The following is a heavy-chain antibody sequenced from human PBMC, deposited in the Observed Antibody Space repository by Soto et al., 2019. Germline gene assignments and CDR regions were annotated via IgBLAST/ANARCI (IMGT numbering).Heavy chain of an antibody. CDR2: INPSGGST. CDR1: GYTFTSYY. J-gene: IGHJ4*02. D-gene: IGHD2-8*01. V-gene: IGHV1-46*01. CDR3: ARVEMATIARGVYYFDY. Sequence: QVQLVQSGAEVKKPGASVKVSCKASGYTFTSYYMHWVRQAPGQGLEWMGIINPSGGSTSYAQKFQGRVTMTKDTSTRTFYMELSSLRSEDTAVDYCARVEMATIARGVYYFDYWGRGTLVTVSS.